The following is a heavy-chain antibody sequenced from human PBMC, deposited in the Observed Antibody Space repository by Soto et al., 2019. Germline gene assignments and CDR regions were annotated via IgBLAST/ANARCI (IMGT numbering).Heavy chain of an antibody. Sequence: PSETLSLTCTVSGDSISSYYWTWIRQPPGKGLEWIGYIYYSGSTNYNPSLKSRVTISVDTSKKQFSLKLSSVTAADTAVYYCGRVQSNIWSNWFDPWGQGTLVTVSS. D-gene: IGHD6-13*01. CDR2: IYYSGST. CDR1: GDSISSYY. CDR3: GRVQSNIWSNWFDP. J-gene: IGHJ5*02. V-gene: IGHV4-59*01.